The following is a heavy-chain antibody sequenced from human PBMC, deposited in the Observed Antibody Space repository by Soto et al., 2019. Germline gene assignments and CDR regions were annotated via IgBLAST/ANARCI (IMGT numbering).Heavy chain of an antibody. V-gene: IGHV3-74*01. J-gene: IGHJ4*02. D-gene: IGHD3-22*01. CDR1: GFTFSSYW. CDR2: INSDGSGT. CDR3: ARIADHTYYYDSSGYYY. Sequence: PGGSLRLSCAASGFTFSSYWMHWVRQAPGKGLVWVSRINSDGSGTSYADSVKGRFTISRDNAKNTLYLQMSSLRAEDTAVYYCARIADHTYYYDSSGYYYWGQGTLVTVSS.